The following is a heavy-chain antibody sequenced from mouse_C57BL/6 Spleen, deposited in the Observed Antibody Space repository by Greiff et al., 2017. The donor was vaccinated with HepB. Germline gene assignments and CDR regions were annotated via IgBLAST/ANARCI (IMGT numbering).Heavy chain of an antibody. CDR2: ISDGGSYT. CDR1: GFTFSSYA. J-gene: IGHJ3*01. D-gene: IGHD1-1*01. Sequence: EVMLVESGGGLVKPGGSLKLSCAASGFTFSSYAMSWVRQTPEKRLEWVATISDGGSYTYYPDNVKGRFTISRDNAKNNLYLQMSHLKSEDTAMYYCARGAVPSWFAYWGQGTLVTVSA. V-gene: IGHV5-4*03. CDR3: ARGAVPSWFAY.